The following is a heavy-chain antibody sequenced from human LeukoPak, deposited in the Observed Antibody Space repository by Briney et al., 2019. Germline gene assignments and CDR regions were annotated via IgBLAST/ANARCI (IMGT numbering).Heavy chain of an antibody. CDR2: IYPGDSDT. CDR3: AVNWNVNWFDP. J-gene: IGHJ5*02. V-gene: IGHV5-51*01. CDR1: GYIFTSYW. D-gene: IGHD1-20*01. Sequence: ESLTLSCRGSGYIFTSYWIGWVRQMPGKGLEWMGIIYPGDSDTRYSPSFQGQVTISADKSISTAYLQWSSLKASDTAMYYCAVNWNVNWFDPWGQGTLVTVSS.